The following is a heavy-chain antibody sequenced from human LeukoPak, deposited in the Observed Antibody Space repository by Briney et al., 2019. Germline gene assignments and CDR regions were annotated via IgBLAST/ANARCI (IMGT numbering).Heavy chain of an antibody. J-gene: IGHJ6*03. CDR3: ARGRGAAAFRVWYYYYMDV. CDR2: MNPNSGNT. CDR1: GYTFTSYD. D-gene: IGHD6-13*01. Sequence: ASVKVSCKASGYTFTSYDINWVRQATGQGLEWMGWMNPNSGNTGYAQKFQGRVTMTRNTSISTAYMELSSLRSEDTAVYYCARGRGAAAFRVWYYYYMDVWGKGTTVTISS. V-gene: IGHV1-8*01.